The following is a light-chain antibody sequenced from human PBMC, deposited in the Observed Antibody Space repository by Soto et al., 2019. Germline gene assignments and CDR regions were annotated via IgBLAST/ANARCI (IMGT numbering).Light chain of an antibody. CDR3: RTWGIGIHYV. Sequence: QSVLTQSPSASASLGASVKLTCTLSSGHISYANAWHQQQPEKGPRYLMKLNSDGSHSKGDGIPDRFSGSSSGAERYLTISSLQSEDEDDYYCRTWGIGIHYVFGTGTKLTVL. J-gene: IGLJ1*01. CDR1: SGHISYA. CDR2: LNSDGSH. V-gene: IGLV4-69*01.